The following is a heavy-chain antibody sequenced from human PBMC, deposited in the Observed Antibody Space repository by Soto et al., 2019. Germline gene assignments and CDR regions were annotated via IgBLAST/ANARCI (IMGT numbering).Heavy chain of an antibody. CDR2: LYSSDST. V-gene: IGHV4-39*01. CDR3: ARLNGYCISTKCHGYSGMDV. J-gene: IGHJ6*02. D-gene: IGHD2-2*03. Sequence: SETLSLTCTVSGGSLSSGRSYWTWIRQHPGKGLEWIGSLYSSDSTHYNPSLLSRVTISVDTSKNEFSLRLNSVTAADTAVYYCARLNGYCISTKCHGYSGMDVWGQGTTVTVSS. CDR1: GGSLSSGRSY.